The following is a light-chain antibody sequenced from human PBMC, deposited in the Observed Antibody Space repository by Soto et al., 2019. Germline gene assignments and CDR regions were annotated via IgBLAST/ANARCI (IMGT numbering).Light chain of an antibody. CDR3: QQYGSSPWT. J-gene: IGKJ1*01. V-gene: IGKV3-20*01. Sequence: EIVLTQSPGTLSLSPGERATLSCRASQSVSSSYLAWYQQKPGQAPRLLIYGASSRATGIPHRFSGSGPGTDFTLTISRLEPEDFAVYYCQQYGSSPWTFGQGTKVDI. CDR1: QSVSSSY. CDR2: GAS.